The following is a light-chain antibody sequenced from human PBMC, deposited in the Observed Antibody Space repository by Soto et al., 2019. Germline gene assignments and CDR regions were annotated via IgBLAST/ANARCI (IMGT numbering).Light chain of an antibody. CDR2: GAC. V-gene: IGKV3-20*01. Sequence: EFVLTQSPGTLSLSPGERATLSCRASQSVSSSYLAWYQQKPGQAPRLLIYGACSRATGIPDRFSGSGSGTDFTLTISRLEPEDFAVYYCQQYGSSPPTLTFGGGTKVEIK. CDR1: QSVSSSY. CDR3: QQYGSSPPTLT. J-gene: IGKJ4*01.